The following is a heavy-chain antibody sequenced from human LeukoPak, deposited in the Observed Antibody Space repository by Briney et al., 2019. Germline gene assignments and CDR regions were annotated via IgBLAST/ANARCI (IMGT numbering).Heavy chain of an antibody. CDR1: GFNFRSYG. CDR3: AGGVTWGDY. D-gene: IGHD3-16*01. CDR2: ISNSGGST. V-gene: IGHV3-21*01. Sequence: GGSLRLSCAASGFNFRSYGMTWVRQAPGKGLEWVSYISNSGGSTYYADSVKDRFTLSRDNAKNSLYLQMNSLRADDTAVYYYAGGVTWGDYWGQGTLVTVSS. J-gene: IGHJ4*02.